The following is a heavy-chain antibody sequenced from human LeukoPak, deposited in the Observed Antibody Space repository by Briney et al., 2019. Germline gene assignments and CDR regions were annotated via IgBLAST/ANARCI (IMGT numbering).Heavy chain of an antibody. D-gene: IGHD3-22*01. Sequence: GGSLRLSCAASGFTFSSYSMSWVRQAPGKGLEWVSVISDSGGSTYHADSVKGRITISRANSKKPVHQQMNSLTADTTADYYCVKDKDRSGPYYSDYWGEGTLVTVSA. CDR2: ISDSGGST. J-gene: IGHJ4*02. CDR1: GFTFSSYS. V-gene: IGHV3-23*01. CDR3: VKDKDRSGPYYSDY.